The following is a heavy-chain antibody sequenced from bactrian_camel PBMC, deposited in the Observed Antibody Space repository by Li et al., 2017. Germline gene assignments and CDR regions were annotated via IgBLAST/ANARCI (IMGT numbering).Heavy chain of an antibody. J-gene: IGHJ4*01. D-gene: IGHD3*01. V-gene: IGHV3S6*01. CDR1: GATYNDYS. CDR3: AADLGEALGVGYNY. Sequence: VQLVESGGDLVQPGGSLRLSCTASGATYNDYSINWVRQAPGGKLECVGGIYSDGHNTYYADSVKGRFTISQDNAKNTVYLQMDSLKPKDTAVYYCAADLGEALGVGYNYWGQGTQVTVS. CDR2: IYSDGHNT.